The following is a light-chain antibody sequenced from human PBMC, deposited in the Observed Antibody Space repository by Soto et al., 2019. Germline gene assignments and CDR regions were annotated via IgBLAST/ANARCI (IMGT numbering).Light chain of an antibody. CDR2: WAS. V-gene: IGKV4-1*01. CDR1: QSVLYSSNNKNY. J-gene: IGKJ5*01. CDR3: QQYYSTLIT. Sequence: DIVMTQSPDSLAVSLGERATINCKSSQSVLYSSNNKNYLAWYQQKPGQPPKLLIYWASTRASGVPDRFSGSGSGTDFTLTISSLQAEDVAVYYCQQYYSTLITFGQGTRLEIK.